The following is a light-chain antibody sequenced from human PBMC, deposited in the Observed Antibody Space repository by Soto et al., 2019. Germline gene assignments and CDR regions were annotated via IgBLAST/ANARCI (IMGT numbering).Light chain of an antibody. CDR3: LQHNSGPRT. CDR2: AAS. J-gene: IGKJ1*01. Sequence: DIQMTQSPSSLSASVVDRVTITCRASQGIRNDLSWYQQKPGKAPKRLIYAASSLQSGVPSRLSVSGSGTEFTLTISSLQPEDFATYYCLQHNSGPRTFGQGTKVDIK. V-gene: IGKV1-17*01. CDR1: QGIRND.